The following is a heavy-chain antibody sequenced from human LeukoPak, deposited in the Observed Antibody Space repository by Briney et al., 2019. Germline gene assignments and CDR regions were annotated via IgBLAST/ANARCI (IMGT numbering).Heavy chain of an antibody. V-gene: IGHV4-34*01. D-gene: IGHD3-10*01. J-gene: IGHJ4*02. CDR1: GGSFSGYY. Sequence: PSETLSLTCAVYGGSFSGYYWSWIRQPPGKGLEWIGEINDSGNTNYNPSLKSRVTISGDTSKNQFSLKLSSVTAADTAVYYCARLVPLWFGELLTEPFDYWGQGTLVTVSS. CDR3: ARLVPLWFGELLTEPFDY. CDR2: INDSGNT.